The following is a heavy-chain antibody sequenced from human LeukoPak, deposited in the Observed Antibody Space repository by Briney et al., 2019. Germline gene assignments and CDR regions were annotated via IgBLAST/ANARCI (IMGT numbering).Heavy chain of an antibody. Sequence: GGSLRLSCAASGFTLSNFAMTWVRQTPGKGLEWVPFISGAGGSKYYADSVKGRFTISRDNSKNTLFLQMNSLRAEYTAVYYCAKDSPTAMITFIFDYWGQGSLVTVSS. D-gene: IGHD3-16*01. CDR2: ISGAGGSK. CDR3: AKDSPTAMITFIFDY. V-gene: IGHV3-23*01. J-gene: IGHJ4*02. CDR1: GFTLSNFA.